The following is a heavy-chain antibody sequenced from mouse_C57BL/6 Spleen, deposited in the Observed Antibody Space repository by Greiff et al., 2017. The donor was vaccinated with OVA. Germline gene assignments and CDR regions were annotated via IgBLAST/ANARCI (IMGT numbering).Heavy chain of an antibody. V-gene: IGHV3-6*01. CDR1: GYSITCGYY. CDR3: ARAYYSNYVGYFDV. CDR2: ISYDGSN. Sequence: ESGPGLVKPSQSLSLTCSVTGYSITCGYYWNWIRQFPGNKLEWMGYISYDGSNNYNPSLKNRISITRDTSKNQFFLKLNSVTTEDTATYYCARAYYSNYVGYFDVWGTGTTVTVSS. J-gene: IGHJ1*03. D-gene: IGHD2-5*01.